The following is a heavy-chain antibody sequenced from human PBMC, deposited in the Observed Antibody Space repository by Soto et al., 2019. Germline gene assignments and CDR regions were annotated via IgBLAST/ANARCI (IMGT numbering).Heavy chain of an antibody. CDR1: GFTSRNYD. D-gene: IGHD1-1*01. Sequence: EVQLVESGGGMVQPGGYLRLSCEASGFTSRNYDMHSVRQGTGKGLEWVPEISDAGDPDYADSVGGRFTISSENDQNTSFLQMNGLRVGDAAVYYCGTTDRDCYGLDVWGQGTTVIVSS. V-gene: IGHV3-13*05. CDR3: GTTDRDCYGLDV. J-gene: IGHJ6*02. CDR2: ISDAGDP.